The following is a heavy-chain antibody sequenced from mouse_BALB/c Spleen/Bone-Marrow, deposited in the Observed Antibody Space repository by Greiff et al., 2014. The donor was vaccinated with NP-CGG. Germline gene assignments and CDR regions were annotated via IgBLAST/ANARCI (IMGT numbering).Heavy chain of an antibody. V-gene: IGHV5-17*02. CDR3: ARSRGNWDDFDY. CDR2: ISSGSTSI. J-gene: IGHJ2*01. D-gene: IGHD4-1*01. CDR1: GFTFSSFG. Sequence: VQLKESGGGLGQPGGARKLSCAVSGFTFSSFGMHWVRPAPEKGLGWVAYISSGSTSIFYADTLKGRFTLSRDNPKNTLFLQMTSLRSEDTAMYYCARSRGNWDDFDYWGQGTTLTVSS.